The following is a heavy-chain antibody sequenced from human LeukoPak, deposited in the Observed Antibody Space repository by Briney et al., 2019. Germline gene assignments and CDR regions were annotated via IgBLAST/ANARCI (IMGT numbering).Heavy chain of an antibody. CDR3: ARVIPGYSSGWGGRFDY. V-gene: IGHV1-2*02. CDR1: GYTFTGYY. J-gene: IGHJ4*02. D-gene: IGHD6-19*01. CDR2: INPNSGGT. Sequence: ASVKVSCKASGYTFTGYYMRWVGQAPGRGLEWMGWINPNSGGTNYAQKFQGRVTMTRNTSTSTAYMELSRLRSDDTAAYYCARVIPGYSSGWGGRFDYWGQGTLVTVSS.